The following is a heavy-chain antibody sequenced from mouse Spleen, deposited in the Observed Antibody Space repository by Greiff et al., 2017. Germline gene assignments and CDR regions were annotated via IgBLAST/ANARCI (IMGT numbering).Heavy chain of an antibody. CDR3: ARERGPPYAMDY. V-gene: IGHV3-6*02. J-gene: IGHJ4*01. CDR1: GYSITSGYY. CDR2: ISYDGSH. Sequence: DLQLQASGPGLVTPSQSLSLTCSVTGYSITSGYYWNWIRQFPGNKLEWMGYISYDGSHNYNPSLKNRISITRDTSKNQFFLKLNSVTTEDTATYYCARERGPPYAMDYWGQGTSVTVSS.